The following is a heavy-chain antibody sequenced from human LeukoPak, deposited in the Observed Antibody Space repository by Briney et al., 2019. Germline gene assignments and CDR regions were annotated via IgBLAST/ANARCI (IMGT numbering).Heavy chain of an antibody. Sequence: KAGGSLRLSCAASGFPFSSYNMSWVRQAPEKGLEWVSSISTSSGYIYYADSVKGRFTISRDNAKNSLYLQMHSLRAEDTAVYYCVRDKGSGWFDYWGQGTLVTVSS. J-gene: IGHJ4*02. CDR1: GFPFSSYN. CDR3: VRDKGSGWFDY. V-gene: IGHV3-21*01. D-gene: IGHD6-19*01. CDR2: ISTSSGYI.